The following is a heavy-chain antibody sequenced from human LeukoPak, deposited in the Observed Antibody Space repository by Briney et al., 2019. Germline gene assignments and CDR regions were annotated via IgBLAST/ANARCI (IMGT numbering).Heavy chain of an antibody. J-gene: IGHJ4*02. CDR1: GGSISSAGFY. CDR3: ARGREVRGLDY. D-gene: IGHD3-10*01. V-gene: IGHV4-34*01. Sequence: SQTLSLTCTVSGGSISSAGFYWNWIRQPPGKGLEWIGEINHSGSTNYNPSLKSRVTISVDTSKNQFSLKLSSVTAADTAVYYCARGREVRGLDYWGQGTLVTVSS. CDR2: INHSGST.